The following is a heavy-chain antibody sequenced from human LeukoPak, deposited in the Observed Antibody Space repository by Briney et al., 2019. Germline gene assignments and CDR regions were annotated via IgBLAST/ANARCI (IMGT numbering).Heavy chain of an antibody. CDR2: INPYNGNT. V-gene: IGHV1-18*01. CDR3: ARQGPYDFWSGYYIFDY. D-gene: IGHD3-3*01. J-gene: IGHJ4*02. CDR1: GYTFTNYA. Sequence: ASVKVSCKASGYTFTNYAITWVRLAAGQGLEWMGWINPYNGNTNYAQNLQGRVTMTTDTSTSTAYMELRSLRSDDTAVYYCARQGPYDFWSGYYIFDYWGQGALVTVSS.